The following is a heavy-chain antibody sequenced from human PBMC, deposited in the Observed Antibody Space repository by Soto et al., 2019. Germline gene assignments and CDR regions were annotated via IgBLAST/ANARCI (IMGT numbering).Heavy chain of an antibody. V-gene: IGHV1-46*01. CDR3: ARGNPSNYYDSSGYRGAFDI. Sequence: ASVKVSCKASGYTFTSYYMHWVRQAPGQGLEWMGIINPSGGSTSYAQKFQGRVTMTRDTSTSTVYMELSSLRSEDTAVYYCARGNPSNYYDSSGYRGAFDIWGQGTMVTVS. J-gene: IGHJ3*02. D-gene: IGHD3-22*01. CDR1: GYTFTSYY. CDR2: INPSGGST.